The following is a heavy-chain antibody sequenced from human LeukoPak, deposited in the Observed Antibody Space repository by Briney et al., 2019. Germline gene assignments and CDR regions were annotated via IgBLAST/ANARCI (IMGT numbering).Heavy chain of an antibody. CDR1: GFTFSSYW. V-gene: IGHV3-7*04. J-gene: IGHJ1*01. CDR3: ARGRLGSWYRDEYFQH. D-gene: IGHD6-13*01. CDR2: IKQDGSEK. Sequence: GGSLRLSCAASGFTFSSYWMSWVRQAPGKGLEWVANIKQDGSEKYYVDSVKGRFTISRDNAKNSLYLQMNSLRAEDTAVYYCARGRLGSWYRDEYFQHWGQGTLVTVSS.